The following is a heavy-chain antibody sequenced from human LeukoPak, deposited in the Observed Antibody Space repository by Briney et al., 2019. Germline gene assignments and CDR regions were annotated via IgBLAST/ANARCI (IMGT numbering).Heavy chain of an antibody. J-gene: IGHJ5*02. D-gene: IGHD2-8*02. Sequence: GGSLRLSCAASGFTFSSYWMHWVRQAPGKGLVWVSRINSDASSTSYADSVKGRFTISRDNSKNTLYLQMNSLRAEDTAVYYCAKDNAGDNWFDPWGQGTLVTVSS. CDR1: GFTFSSYW. CDR2: INSDASST. V-gene: IGHV3-74*01. CDR3: AKDNAGDNWFDP.